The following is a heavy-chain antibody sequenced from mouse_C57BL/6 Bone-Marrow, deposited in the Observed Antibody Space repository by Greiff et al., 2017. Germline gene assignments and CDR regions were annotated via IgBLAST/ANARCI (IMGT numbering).Heavy chain of an antibody. V-gene: IGHV14-4*01. CDR1: GFNIKDDY. D-gene: IGHD1-1*01. Sequence: EVQLQPSGAELVRPGASVKLSCTASGFNIKDDYMHWVKQRPEQGLEWIGWIDPENGDTEYASKFQGKATITADTSSNTAYLQLSSLTSEDTAVYYCTTYLYYYGSSSFAYWGQGTLVTVSA. CDR2: IDPENGDT. J-gene: IGHJ3*01. CDR3: TTYLYYYGSSSFAY.